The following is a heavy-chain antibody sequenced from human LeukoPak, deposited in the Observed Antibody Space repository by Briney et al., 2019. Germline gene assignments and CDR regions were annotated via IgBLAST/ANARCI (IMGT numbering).Heavy chain of an antibody. V-gene: IGHV3-30*02. CDR1: GFTFSRYS. J-gene: IGHJ3*02. Sequence: PGGSLGLSCAASGFTFSRYSKNWDRQAPGKGLGWVAFVRDDGSSQKYAATVKGRFTTSRDNSKNTLYLQMNNLRPEDTAVYYCTKGQLWASGRAFDIWGQGTMVTVSS. CDR2: VRDDGSSQ. CDR3: TKGQLWASGRAFDI. D-gene: IGHD3-16*01.